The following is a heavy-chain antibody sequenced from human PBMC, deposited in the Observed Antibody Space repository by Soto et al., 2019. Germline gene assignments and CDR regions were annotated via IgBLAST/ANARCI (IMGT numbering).Heavy chain of an antibody. CDR3: ARILPQRTTYADPAFDI. CDR1: GFSLSNARMG. J-gene: IGHJ3*02. Sequence: QVTLKQSGPVLVKPTETLTLTCTVSGFSLSNARMGVSWIRQPPGKALEWLAHIFSNDEKSYSTSLKSRLTISKDTSKSQVVLTMTNMDPVDTATYYCARILPQRTTYADPAFDIWGQGTMVTVSS. CDR2: IFSNDEK. V-gene: IGHV2-26*01. D-gene: IGHD1-1*01.